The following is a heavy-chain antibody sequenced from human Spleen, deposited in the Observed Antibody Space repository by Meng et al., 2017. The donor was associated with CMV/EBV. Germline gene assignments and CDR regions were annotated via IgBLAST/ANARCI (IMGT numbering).Heavy chain of an antibody. CDR1: GGSVSSGSYY. D-gene: IGHD4-11*01. CDR2: IYYSGST. V-gene: IGHV4-61*01. J-gene: IGHJ4*02. CDR3: AGAQSTDPPGY. Sequence: CPVSGGSVSSGSYYWSWLRQPPGKGLEWIGYIYYSGSTNYNPSLKSRVTISVDTSKNQFSLKLSSVTAADTAVYYCAGAQSTDPPGYWGQGTLVTVSS.